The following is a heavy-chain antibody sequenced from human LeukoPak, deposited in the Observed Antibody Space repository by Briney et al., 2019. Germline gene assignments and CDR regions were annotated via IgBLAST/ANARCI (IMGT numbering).Heavy chain of an antibody. Sequence: KTSETLSLTCAVSGYSISSGYYWGWIRPPPGKGLEWIGSIYHSGSTYYNPSLKSRVTISVDTSKNQFSLKLSSVTAADTAVYYCARPGIAAAGPIDYWGQGTLVTVSS. CDR1: GYSISSGYY. D-gene: IGHD6-13*01. J-gene: IGHJ4*02. V-gene: IGHV4-38-2*01. CDR2: IYHSGST. CDR3: ARPGIAAAGPIDY.